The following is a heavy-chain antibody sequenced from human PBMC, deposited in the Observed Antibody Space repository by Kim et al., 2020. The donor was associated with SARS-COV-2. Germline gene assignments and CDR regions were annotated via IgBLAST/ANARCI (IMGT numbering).Heavy chain of an antibody. J-gene: IGHJ4*02. CDR2: INEDGSEK. CDR3: ARYRGGVYFDY. V-gene: IGHV3-7*01. Sequence: GGSLRLSCAVSGFTFSSYWMNWVRQAPGKGLEWVANINEDGSEKHYVDSVKGRFTISRDNAKNSLYLQMNSLRAEDTAVYYCARYRGGVYFDYWGQGILVTVSS. D-gene: IGHD3-16*01. CDR1: GFTFSSYW.